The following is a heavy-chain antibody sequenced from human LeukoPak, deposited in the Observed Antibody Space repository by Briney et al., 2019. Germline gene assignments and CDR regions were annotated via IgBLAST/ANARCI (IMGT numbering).Heavy chain of an antibody. CDR2: INAGNGNT. CDR1: GYSFSTYA. CDR3: ARATTDYCYYYGMDV. J-gene: IGHJ6*02. V-gene: IGHV1-3*01. D-gene: IGHD1-14*01. Sequence: ASVKVSCKASGYSFSTYAIHWVRQAPGQRLEWMGWINAGNGNTKYSQKFQDRVSMTRDTSASAAYMELSSLRSEDTAVYYCARATTDYCYYYGMDVWGQGTTVTVSS.